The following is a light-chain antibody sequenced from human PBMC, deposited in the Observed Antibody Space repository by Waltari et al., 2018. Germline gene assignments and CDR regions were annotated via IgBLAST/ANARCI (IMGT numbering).Light chain of an antibody. Sequence: EIVLTQSPATLSFFPGERVTLSCRASQSVSRYMAWYQQKPGQAPRLLIYDISNRATGIPARLSGSGSGSDFTLTISSLEPEDFAVYYCHQHNNWPYTFGQGTKLEI. CDR1: QSVSRY. J-gene: IGKJ2*01. CDR2: DIS. CDR3: HQHNNWPYT. V-gene: IGKV3-11*01.